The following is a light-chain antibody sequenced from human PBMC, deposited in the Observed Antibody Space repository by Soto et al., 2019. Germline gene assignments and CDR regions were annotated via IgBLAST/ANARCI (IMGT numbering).Light chain of an antibody. Sequence: DLQMTQSPPSLSASVGDRVTVTCRASHDIGNSLAWYQHRPGKSPRLLIYDASSVQSGVPSRFSGSGSGTHFTLAISSLRPEDAATYYCQNYNSAPLTFGGRTKVEVK. J-gene: IGKJ4*01. CDR3: QNYNSAPLT. V-gene: IGKV1-27*01. CDR1: HDIGNS. CDR2: DAS.